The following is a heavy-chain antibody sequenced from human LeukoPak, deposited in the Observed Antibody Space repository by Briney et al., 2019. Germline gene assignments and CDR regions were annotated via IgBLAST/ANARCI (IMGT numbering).Heavy chain of an antibody. V-gene: IGHV3-7*01. CDR3: PRAGSGYDSTSPSFSSRDV. Sequence: PGGSLRLSCAASGFTFSSYWMNWVRQAPGKGLEWVANIKQDGSEKYYVESVKGRFTISRDNAKNSLYLQMNSLRAEDTAVYYCPRAGSGYDSTSPSFSSRDVWGKGTTVTVPS. CDR1: GFTFSSYW. J-gene: IGHJ6*04. D-gene: IGHD5-12*01. CDR2: IKQDGSEK.